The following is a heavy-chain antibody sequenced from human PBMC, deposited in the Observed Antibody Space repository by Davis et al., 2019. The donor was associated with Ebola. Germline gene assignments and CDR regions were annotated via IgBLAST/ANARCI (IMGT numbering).Heavy chain of an antibody. D-gene: IGHD2-2*01. J-gene: IGHJ6*04. CDR3: ARESAYCSSTSCTDLYYYYGMDV. Sequence: SETLSLTCTVSGGSIISSSSYWGWIRQPPRKGLEWIGYIYYSGSTYYNPSLKSRVTISVDTSKNQFSLKLSSVTAADTAVYYCARESAYCSSTSCTDLYYYYGMDVWGKGTTVTVSS. V-gene: IGHV4-30-4*08. CDR1: GGSIISSSSY. CDR2: IYYSGST.